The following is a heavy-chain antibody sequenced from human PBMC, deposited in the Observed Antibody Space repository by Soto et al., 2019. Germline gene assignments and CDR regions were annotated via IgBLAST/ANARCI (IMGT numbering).Heavy chain of an antibody. V-gene: IGHV1-69*13. Sequence: SVKVSCKASGGTFSSYAISWVRQAPGQGLEWMGGIIPIFGTANYAQKFQGRVTITADESTSTAYMELSSLRSEDTAVYYCAKTYCSGGSCYWLRSGRGYYYYCMDVWGQGTTVTVSS. CDR3: AKTYCSGGSCYWLRSGRGYYYYCMDV. CDR1: GGTFSSYA. D-gene: IGHD2-15*01. J-gene: IGHJ6*02. CDR2: IIPIFGTA.